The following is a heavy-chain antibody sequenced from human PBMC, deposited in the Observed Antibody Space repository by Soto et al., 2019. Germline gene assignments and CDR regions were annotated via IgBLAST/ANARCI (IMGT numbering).Heavy chain of an antibody. CDR2: LYFIETS. V-gene: IGHV4-39*01. CDR3: ARHMGAGDDSWSGFFGDSAYYYYGMDV. Sequence: SETLSLTCTVSGFSIGSSRYYWGWIRQPPGKGLEWIGSLYFIETSYYNPSLKSRVTISVDTSKNQFFLRLNSVTAADTAVYYCARHMGAGDDSWSGFFGDSAYYYYGMDVWGQGTTVTVSS. CDR1: GFSIGSSRYY. J-gene: IGHJ6*02. D-gene: IGHD3-3*01.